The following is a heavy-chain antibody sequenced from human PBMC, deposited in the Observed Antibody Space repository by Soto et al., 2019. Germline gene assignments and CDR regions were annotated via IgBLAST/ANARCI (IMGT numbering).Heavy chain of an antibody. CDR3: TWGVNPRGWDGGWFDP. D-gene: IGHD6-19*01. J-gene: IGHJ5*02. CDR1: GGSISSYY. Sequence: QVQLQESCPGLVKPSETLSLTCTVSGGSISSYYWSWIRQPPGKGLDWIGYIYYSGSTNYNPSPESRVTISVDTSQHQFALNRISGTAAGAAVYYCTWGVNPRGWDGGWFDPWGQGTLVTVSS. CDR2: IYYSGST. V-gene: IGHV4-59*01.